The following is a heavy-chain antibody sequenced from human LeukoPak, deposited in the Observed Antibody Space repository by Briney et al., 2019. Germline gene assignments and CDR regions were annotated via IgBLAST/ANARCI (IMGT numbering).Heavy chain of an antibody. CDR2: IYPGDSDT. V-gene: IGHV5-51*01. D-gene: IGHD6-13*01. CDR1: GYSFTSYW. J-gene: IGHJ3*02. Sequence: GESLKISCKGSGYSFTSYWIGWVRQMPGKGLEWMGIIYPGDSDTRYSPSFQGQVTISADKSISTAYLQWSSLKASDTAMYYCALTGIAAAVSDAFDIWGQGTMVTVSS. CDR3: ALTGIAAAVSDAFDI.